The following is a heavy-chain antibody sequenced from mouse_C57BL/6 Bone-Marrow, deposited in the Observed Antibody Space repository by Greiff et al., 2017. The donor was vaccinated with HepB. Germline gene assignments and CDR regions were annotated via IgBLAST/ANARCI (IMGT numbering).Heavy chain of an antibody. CDR1: GYTFTSYW. V-gene: IGHV1-53*01. CDR3: ARSHYGSSPYYAMDY. CDR2: INPSNGGT. J-gene: IGHJ4*01. D-gene: IGHD1-1*01. Sequence: QVQLKESGTELVKPGASVKLSCKASGYTFTSYWMHWVKQRPGQGLEWIGNINPSNGGTNYNEKFKSKATLTVDKSSSTAYMQLSSLTSEDSAVYYCARSHYGSSPYYAMDYWGQGTSVTVSS.